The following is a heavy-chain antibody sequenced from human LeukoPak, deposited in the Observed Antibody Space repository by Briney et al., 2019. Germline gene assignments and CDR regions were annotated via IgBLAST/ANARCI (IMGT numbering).Heavy chain of an antibody. CDR2: ISSSSSYI. V-gene: IGHV3-21*01. D-gene: IGHD2-2*01. CDR3: AIGRYCSSTSCYAPNWFDP. CDR1: GFTLSSYS. J-gene: IGHJ5*02. Sequence: GGSLRLSCAASGFTLSSYSMNWVRQAPGKGLEWVSSISSSSSYIYYADSVKGRFTISRDNAKNSLYLQMNSLRAEDTAVYYCAIGRYCSSTSCYAPNWFDPWGQGTLVTVSS.